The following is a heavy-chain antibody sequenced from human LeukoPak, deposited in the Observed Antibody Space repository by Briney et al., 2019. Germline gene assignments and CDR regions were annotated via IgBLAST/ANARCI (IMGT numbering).Heavy chain of an antibody. CDR1: GGSFSGYY. CDR2: INHSGST. J-gene: IGHJ5*02. V-gene: IGHV4-34*01. D-gene: IGHD2-2*01. Sequence: SETLSLTCAVYGGSFSGYYWSWIRQPPGKGLEWIGEINHSGSTNYNPSLKSRVTISVDTSKNQFSLKLTSVIAADTAVYYCARGGLYCSSSSCTPDWFDPWDQGTLVTVSS. CDR3: ARGGLYCSSSSCTPDWFDP.